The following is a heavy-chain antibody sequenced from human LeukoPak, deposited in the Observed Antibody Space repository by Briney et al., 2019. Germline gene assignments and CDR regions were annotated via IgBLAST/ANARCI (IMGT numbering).Heavy chain of an antibody. Sequence: GGSLRLSCAASGFTFSSYGMHWVRQAPGKGLEWVAVISYYGSNKYYADSVKGRFTISRDNSKNTLYLQMNSLRAEDTAVYYCAKDVIRLGELSSCDYWGQGTLVTVSS. D-gene: IGHD3-16*02. CDR2: ISYYGSNK. CDR3: AKDVIRLGELSSCDY. CDR1: GFTFSSYG. V-gene: IGHV3-30*18. J-gene: IGHJ4*02.